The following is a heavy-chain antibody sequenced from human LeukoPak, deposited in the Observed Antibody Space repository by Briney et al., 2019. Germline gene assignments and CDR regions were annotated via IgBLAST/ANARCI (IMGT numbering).Heavy chain of an antibody. CDR3: AKGLYSSGL. CDR1: GFTFNTYA. J-gene: IGHJ4*02. D-gene: IGHD6-19*01. CDR2: ISASGGST. V-gene: IGHV3-23*01. Sequence: AGGTLRLSCAASGFTFNTYAMTWVRQAPGKGLEWVSSISASGGSTYYADSVKGRFTISRDNSKNTLYLQMNSLRAEDTAVYYCAKGLYSSGLWGQGTLVTVSS.